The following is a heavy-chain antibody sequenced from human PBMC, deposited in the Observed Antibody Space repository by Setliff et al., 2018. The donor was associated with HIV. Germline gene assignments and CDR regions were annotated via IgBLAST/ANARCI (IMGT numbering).Heavy chain of an antibody. Sequence: SVKVSCKASGGTFSNYAISWVRQAPGQGLEWMGGIIPIFGAEKYAQKFQGRVTITADESTSIAYMELSSLRSEDTAVYYCARETEVKGYYDSSGSWGLGYWGQGTLVTVSS. CDR1: GGTFSNYA. V-gene: IGHV1-69*13. J-gene: IGHJ4*02. CDR3: ARETEVKGYYDSSGSWGLGY. CDR2: IIPIFGAE. D-gene: IGHD3-22*01.